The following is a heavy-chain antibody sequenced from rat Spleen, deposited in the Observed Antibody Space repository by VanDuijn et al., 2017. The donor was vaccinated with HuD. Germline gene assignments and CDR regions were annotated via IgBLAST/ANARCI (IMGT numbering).Heavy chain of an antibody. V-gene: IGHV5-20*01. CDR2: ISYDGSST. J-gene: IGHJ2*01. CDR1: GFTFSNYD. Sequence: EVQLVESGGGLVQPGRSLKLSCAASGFTFSNYDMAWVRQAPTKGLEWVASISYDGSSTYYPDSVKGRFTISRDNAKSSLYLQMDSLRSEDTATYYCTTTTRGWGQGVMVTVSS. D-gene: IGHD1-4*01. CDR3: TTTTRG.